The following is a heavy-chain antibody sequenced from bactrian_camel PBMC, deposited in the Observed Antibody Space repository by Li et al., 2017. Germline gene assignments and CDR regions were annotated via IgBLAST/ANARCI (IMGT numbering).Heavy chain of an antibody. CDR3: AADFFPFKGGAASLAPMCLNGLEYRH. D-gene: IGHD4*01. V-gene: IGHV3S53*01. CDR1: RISNC. J-gene: IGHJ4*01. Sequence: QVQLVESGGGSAQPGGSLRLSCAASRISNCMAWFRQAPGKEREGVVVSGAKTYYADSVKGRFTISEDSAENTMYLQMEILKSEDTGMYYCAADFFPFKGGAASLAPMCLNGLEYRHRGQGTQVTVS. CDR2: SGAKT.